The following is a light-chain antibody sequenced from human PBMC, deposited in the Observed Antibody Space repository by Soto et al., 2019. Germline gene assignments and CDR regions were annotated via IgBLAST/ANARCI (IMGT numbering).Light chain of an antibody. CDR1: NSNIGAGYD. CDR3: QSYDRSLSGVV. V-gene: IGLV1-40*01. Sequence: QSVLTQPPSVSGAPGQRVAISCTGSNSNIGAGYDVHWYQQVPGTAPKLLTHSNNNRPSGVPDRFSGSKSGTSASLAITGLQAEDEADYYCQSYDRSLSGVVFGGGTKVTVL. CDR2: SNN. J-gene: IGLJ2*01.